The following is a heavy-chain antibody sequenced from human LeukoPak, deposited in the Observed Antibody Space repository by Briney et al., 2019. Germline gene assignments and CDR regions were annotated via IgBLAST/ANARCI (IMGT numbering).Heavy chain of an antibody. CDR3: ARAGYSLAKEYFQL. V-gene: IGHV3-48*03. D-gene: IGHD6-13*01. CDR1: GFTYSRYE. CDR2: ISNSGTAI. J-gene: IGHJ1*01. Sequence: PGGSLTLSCPASGFTYSRYEMNWARQAPGKGLEWVSYISNSGTAIYYADSVKGRFTISRYNAKSSLYLQMNSLRAEDTAVYYYARAGYSLAKEYFQLWGQGTLVTVSS.